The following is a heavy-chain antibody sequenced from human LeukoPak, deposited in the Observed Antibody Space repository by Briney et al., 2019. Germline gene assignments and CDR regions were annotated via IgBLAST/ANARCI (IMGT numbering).Heavy chain of an antibody. D-gene: IGHD6-13*01. V-gene: IGHV3-30*04. J-gene: IGHJ4*02. Sequence: QSGGSLRLSCAASGFTFSSYAMHWVRQAPGEGLEWVAVISYDGSNKFYADSVKGRFTLSRDTSKNTLYLQMNSLRAEDTAVYYCAKSVSSSYTGYVDYWGQGTLVTVSS. CDR1: GFTFSSYA. CDR3: AKSVSSSYTGYVDY. CDR2: ISYDGSNK.